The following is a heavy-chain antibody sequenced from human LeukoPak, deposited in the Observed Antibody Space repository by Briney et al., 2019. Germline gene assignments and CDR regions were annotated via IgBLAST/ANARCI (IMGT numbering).Heavy chain of an antibody. CDR2: ISGSGGGT. CDR1: GFTFSSYA. D-gene: IGHD2-15*01. CDR3: AKADIVVVVAATGSDY. Sequence: GGSLRLSCAASGFTFSSYAMSWVRQAPGKGLEWVSAISGSGGGTYYADSVKGRFTISRDNSKNTLYLQMNSLRAEDTAVYYCAKADIVVVVAATGSDYWGQGTLVTVSS. V-gene: IGHV3-23*01. J-gene: IGHJ4*02.